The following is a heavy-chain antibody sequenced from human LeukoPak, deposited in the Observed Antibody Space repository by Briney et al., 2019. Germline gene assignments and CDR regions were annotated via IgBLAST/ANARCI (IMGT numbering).Heavy chain of an antibody. D-gene: IGHD6-6*01. CDR3: AGHPLSRPFEY. CDR1: GGSIRSYY. Sequence: SETLSLTCTVSGGSIRSYYWSWIRQPPGKGLEWIGYVFHTGDTNYNPSLKSRGTISADTSKNQFSLKISSVTAADTAVYYCAGHPLSRPFEYWGQGTLVTVSS. J-gene: IGHJ4*02. CDR2: VFHTGDT. V-gene: IGHV4-59*08.